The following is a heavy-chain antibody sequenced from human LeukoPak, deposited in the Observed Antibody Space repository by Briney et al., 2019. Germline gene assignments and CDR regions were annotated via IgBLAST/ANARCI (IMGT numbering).Heavy chain of an antibody. CDR1: GGSISSYY. CDR3: ARHSYGANWFDP. Sequence: SETLSLTCTVSGGSISSYYWSWIRQPPGKGLEWIGYIYYSGSTNYNPSLKSRVTISVDTSKNQFSLKLSSVTAADTAVYYCARHSYGANWFDPWGQGTLVTVSS. CDR2: IYYSGST. J-gene: IGHJ5*02. D-gene: IGHD5-18*01. V-gene: IGHV4-59*01.